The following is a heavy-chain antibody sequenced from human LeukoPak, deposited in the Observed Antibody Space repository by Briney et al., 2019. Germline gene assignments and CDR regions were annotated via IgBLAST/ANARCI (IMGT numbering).Heavy chain of an antibody. CDR2: IYYSGST. D-gene: IGHD2-2*01. J-gene: IGHJ4*02. V-gene: IGHV4-39*01. Sequence: SETLSLTCTVSGGSISSSSYYWGWIRQPPGKGLEWIGSIYYSGSTYYNPSLKSRVTISVDTSKNQFSLKLSSVTAADTAVYYCARATIYQLLYWGQGTLVTASS. CDR3: ARATIYQLLY. CDR1: GGSISSSSYY.